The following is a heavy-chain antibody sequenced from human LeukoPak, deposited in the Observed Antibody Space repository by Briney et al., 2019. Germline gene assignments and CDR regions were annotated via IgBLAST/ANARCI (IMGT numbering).Heavy chain of an antibody. J-gene: IGHJ3*02. Sequence: SETLSLTCTVSGGSISSGGSYWAWIRQPPGRGLEWIGSIYYIGTTYYNPSLKSRVTISVDTSKNQFSLKLSSVTAADTAVYYCARSDTTMVTGNAFDIWGQGTMVTVSS. D-gene: IGHD5-18*01. CDR2: IYYIGTT. V-gene: IGHV4-39*07. CDR3: ARSDTTMVTGNAFDI. CDR1: GGSISSGGSY.